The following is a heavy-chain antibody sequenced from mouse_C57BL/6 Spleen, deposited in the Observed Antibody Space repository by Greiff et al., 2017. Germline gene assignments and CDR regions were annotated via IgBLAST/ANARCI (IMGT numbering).Heavy chain of an antibody. V-gene: IGHV2-5*01. Sequence: QVQLQQSGPGLVQPSQSLSITCTVSGFSLTSYGVYWVRPSPGKGLEWLGVIWSGGSTYYNAAFMSWLSITKKNSRSQVFFKMNRLQTDNTAIYNCAKYYDVGNFDVWGTGTTVTVSS. D-gene: IGHD2-4*01. CDR3: AKYYDVGNFDV. CDR1: GFSLTSYG. CDR2: IWSGGST. J-gene: IGHJ1*03.